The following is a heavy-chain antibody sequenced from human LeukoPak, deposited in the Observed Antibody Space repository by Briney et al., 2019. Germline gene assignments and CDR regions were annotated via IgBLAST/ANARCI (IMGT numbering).Heavy chain of an antibody. Sequence: GGSLRLSCAASGFTFDDYAMHWVRQAPGKGLEWVSGISWNSGSIGYADSVKGRFTISRDNAKNSLYLQMNSLRAEDTAVYYCARDMNSGSYYLVAFDIWGQGTMVTVSS. CDR3: ARDMNSGSYYLVAFDI. D-gene: IGHD1-26*01. CDR2: ISWNSGSI. V-gene: IGHV3-9*01. J-gene: IGHJ3*02. CDR1: GFTFDDYA.